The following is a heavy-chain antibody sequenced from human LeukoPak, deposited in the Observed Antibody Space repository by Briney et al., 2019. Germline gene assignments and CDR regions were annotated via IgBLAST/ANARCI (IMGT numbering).Heavy chain of an antibody. V-gene: IGHV4-34*01. D-gene: IGHD3-9*01. Sequence: RTSETLSLACAVYGGSFSGYYWSWIRQPPGKGLEWIGEINHSGSTNYNPSLKSRVTISVDTSKNQFSLKLSSVTAADTAVYYCARGVLTGYYPLDYWGQGTLVTVSS. J-gene: IGHJ4*02. CDR2: INHSGST. CDR1: GGSFSGYY. CDR3: ARGVLTGYYPLDY.